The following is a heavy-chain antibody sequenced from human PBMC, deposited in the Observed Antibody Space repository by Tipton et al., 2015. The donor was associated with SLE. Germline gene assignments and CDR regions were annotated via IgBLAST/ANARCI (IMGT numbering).Heavy chain of an antibody. V-gene: IGHV4-59*02. CDR1: GGSVSSNY. J-gene: IGHJ4*02. D-gene: IGHD1-26*01. CDR3: AKDSGTYYFDF. Sequence: LRLSCTVSGGSVSSNYWSWIRQPPGKGLEWIGYIDYRDITNYNPSLKSRVTMSIDTSKNQFSLKLSSVTAADTAVYYCAKDSGTYYFDFWGQGTLVTVSS. CDR2: IDYRDIT.